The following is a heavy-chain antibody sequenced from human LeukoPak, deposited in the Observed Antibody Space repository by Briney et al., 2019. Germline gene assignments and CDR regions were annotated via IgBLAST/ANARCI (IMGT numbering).Heavy chain of an antibody. J-gene: IGHJ4*02. D-gene: IGHD2-15*01. Sequence: GASVKVSCKASGGTFSSYAISWVRQAPGQGLEWMGGIIPIFGTANYAQKFQGRVTITADESTSTAYMELSSLRSEDTAVYYCASSDCSGGSCYHFDYWGQGTLVTVSS. CDR1: GGTFSSYA. CDR3: ASSDCSGGSCYHFDY. CDR2: IIPIFGTA. V-gene: IGHV1-69*13.